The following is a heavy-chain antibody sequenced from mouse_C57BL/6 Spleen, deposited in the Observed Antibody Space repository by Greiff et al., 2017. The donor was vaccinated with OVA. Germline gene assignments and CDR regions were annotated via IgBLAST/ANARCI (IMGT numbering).Heavy chain of an antibody. J-gene: IGHJ3*01. CDR3: ASLTGFAY. D-gene: IGHD4-1*01. CDR1: GYTFTSYW. V-gene: IGHV1-69*01. Sequence: QVQLQQSGAELVMPGASVKLSCKASGYTFTSYWMHWVKQRPGQGLEWIGEIDPSDSYTNYNQKFKGKSTLTVDKSSSTAYMQLSSLTSEDSAVYYCASLTGFAYWGQGTLVTVSA. CDR2: IDPSDSYT.